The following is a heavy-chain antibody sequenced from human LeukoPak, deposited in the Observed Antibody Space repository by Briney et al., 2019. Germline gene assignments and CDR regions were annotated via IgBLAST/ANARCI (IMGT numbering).Heavy chain of an antibody. CDR2: ISHSGTT. D-gene: IGHD5-24*01. CDR1: GVSITIYS. CDR3: ARGDGY. V-gene: IGHV4-4*09. J-gene: IGHJ4*02. Sequence: PSETLSLTCTVSGVSITIYSWTWIRQSAGKGLEWIGVISHSGTTNYNPSLKSRLTMSVDSSKNQYSLMLISVTAADTATYYCARGDGYWGQGILVTISS.